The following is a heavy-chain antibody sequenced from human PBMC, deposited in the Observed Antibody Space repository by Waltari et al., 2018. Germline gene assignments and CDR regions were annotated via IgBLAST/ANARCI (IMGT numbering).Heavy chain of an antibody. D-gene: IGHD3-10*01. CDR2: INHSGST. Sequence: QVQLQQWGAGLLKPSETLSLTCAVYGGSFRGYYWSWIRQPPGQGLEWIGEINHSGSTNYNPSLKSRVTISVDTSKNQFSLKLSSVTAADTAVYYCARGGDSVEIGNYYYYMDVWGKGTTVTVSS. V-gene: IGHV4-34*01. CDR3: ARGGDSVEIGNYYYYMDV. J-gene: IGHJ6*03. CDR1: GGSFRGYY.